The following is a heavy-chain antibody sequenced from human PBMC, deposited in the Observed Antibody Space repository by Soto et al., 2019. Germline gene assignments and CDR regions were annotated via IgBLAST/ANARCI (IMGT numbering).Heavy chain of an antibody. CDR2: INPSGGST. D-gene: IGHD3-22*01. Sequence: ASAKVSCKACGYTFTSYYMHWVRQAHGQGLEWMGIINPSGGSTSYAQKFQGRVTMTRDTSTSTVYMELSSLRSEDTAVYYCARDPPYYDSSGTLMDVWGQGTTVTVSS. J-gene: IGHJ6*02. CDR1: GYTFTSYY. CDR3: ARDPPYYDSSGTLMDV. V-gene: IGHV1-46*01.